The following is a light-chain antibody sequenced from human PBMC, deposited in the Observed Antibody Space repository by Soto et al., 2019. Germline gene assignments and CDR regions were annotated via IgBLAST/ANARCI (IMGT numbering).Light chain of an antibody. J-gene: IGLJ1*01. CDR3: AAWDVSLNGLYV. CDR1: SSNIGSSS. V-gene: IGLV1-44*01. Sequence: QSVLTQPPSASGTPGQRVTIAWSRSSSNIGSSSVNWYQQLPGTAPKLLIYNDNQWPSGVPDRFSGSRSGTSASLAISGLQSEDEADYYCAAWDVSLNGLYVFGTGTKVTVL. CDR2: NDN.